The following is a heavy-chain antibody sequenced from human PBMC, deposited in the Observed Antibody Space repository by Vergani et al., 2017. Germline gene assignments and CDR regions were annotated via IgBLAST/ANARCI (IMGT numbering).Heavy chain of an antibody. J-gene: IGHJ6*03. CDR2: IDHTGRP. CDR3: ARVYTETNGHLYYYYYMDV. Sequence: QVQLQQWGGGLLKPSETLSLTCVVNGGSFTSYHWTWIRQSPGEGLEWVGDIDHTGRPDYNPSLKSRLTMSVDKSRNQFSLTLNSVTATDTAIYFCARVYTETNGHLYYYYYMDVWGQGTAVTVS. D-gene: IGHD4-11*01. V-gene: IGHV4-34*01. CDR1: GGSFTSYH.